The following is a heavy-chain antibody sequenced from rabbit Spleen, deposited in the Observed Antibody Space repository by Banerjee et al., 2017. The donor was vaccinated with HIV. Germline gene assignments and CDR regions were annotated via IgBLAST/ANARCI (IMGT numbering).Heavy chain of an antibody. Sequence: QELLVESGGGLVQPGGSLKLSCKASGFDLSNYGVTWVRQAPGKGLEWIGYIDPVFGITYYANWVNGRFSISRENAQNTLYLQLNSLTAANTATYFCVRGASSSGYYSLWGPGTLVTV. D-gene: IGHD1-1*01. CDR3: VRGASSSGYYSL. CDR2: IDPVFGIT. V-gene: IGHV1S47*01. CDR1: GFDLSNYG. J-gene: IGHJ6*01.